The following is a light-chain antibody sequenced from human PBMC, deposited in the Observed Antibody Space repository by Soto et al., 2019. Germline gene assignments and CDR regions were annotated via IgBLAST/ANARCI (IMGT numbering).Light chain of an antibody. CDR1: QGISSY. J-gene: IGKJ4*01. CDR3: QQYYSYPLT. Sequence: AIRMTQSPSSLSASTGYRVTITCRASQGISSYLAWYQQKPGKAPKLLIYAASTLQSGVTSRFSGSGSGTDFTLTSSCLQSEDFATYYCQQYYSYPLTFGGGTKVEIK. V-gene: IGKV1-8*01. CDR2: AAS.